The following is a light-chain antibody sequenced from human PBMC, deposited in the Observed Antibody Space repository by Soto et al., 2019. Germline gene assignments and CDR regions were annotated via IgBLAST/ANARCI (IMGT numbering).Light chain of an antibody. CDR1: QGIGST. Sequence: EIVITQAPATLSVSPGEGATLSCRASQGIGSTLAWYQQKPGQTPRLLIYGASTRAAGIPARFSGSGSGTDFTLTISSLQSEDFAVYHCQHYNEWPWTFGQGTKVDIK. J-gene: IGKJ1*01. V-gene: IGKV3-15*01. CDR2: GAS. CDR3: QHYNEWPWT.